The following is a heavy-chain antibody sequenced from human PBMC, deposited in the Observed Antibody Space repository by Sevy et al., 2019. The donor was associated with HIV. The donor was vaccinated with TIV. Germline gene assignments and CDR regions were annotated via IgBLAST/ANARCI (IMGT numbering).Heavy chain of an antibody. J-gene: IGHJ4*02. V-gene: IGHV3-30*18. CDR1: GFTFSSYG. CDR3: AKYGGHCSSTSCKYSFDY. Sequence: GGSLRLSCAASGFTFSSYGMHWVRQAPGKGLEWVAVISFDGSDKYYADSVKGRFTISRDNSKKTLYLQMNSLRGEDTAVYYCAKYGGHCSSTSCKYSFDYWGPGTLVTVSS. CDR2: ISFDGSDK. D-gene: IGHD2-2*01.